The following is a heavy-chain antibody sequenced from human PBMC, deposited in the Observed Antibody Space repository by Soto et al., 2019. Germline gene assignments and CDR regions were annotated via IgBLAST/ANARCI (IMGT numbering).Heavy chain of an antibody. CDR2: IYPGDSDT. D-gene: IGHD6-19*01. V-gene: IGHV5-51*01. J-gene: IGHJ4*02. Sequence: GGTLQLSRKGSGYSFTSYWIEWVRQMPGKGLEWMGIIYPGDSDTRYSPSFQGQVTISADKSISTAYLQWSSLKASDTAMYYCVSRALAGKNPAYYFDYWGQGTLVTVSS. CDR3: VSRALAGKNPAYYFDY. CDR1: GYSFTSYW.